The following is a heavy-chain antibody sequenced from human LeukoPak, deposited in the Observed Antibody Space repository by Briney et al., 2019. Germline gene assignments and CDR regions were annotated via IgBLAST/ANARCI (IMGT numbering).Heavy chain of an antibody. CDR3: AGRPDGFDF. CDR1: GGSFSGYH. CDR2: VNHSGQS. Sequence: SETLSLTCAVNGGSFSGYHWSWIRQPPGKGLEWIGDVNHSGQSSYRSSLKSRVTISVDTSKNQFSLRLTSVTAADTAVYYCAGRPDGFDFWGQGTMVTVSS. V-gene: IGHV4-34*01. J-gene: IGHJ3*01.